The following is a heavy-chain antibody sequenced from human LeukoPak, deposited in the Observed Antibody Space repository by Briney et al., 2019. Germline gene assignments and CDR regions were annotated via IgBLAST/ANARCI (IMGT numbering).Heavy chain of an antibody. CDR2: ISSSGSTI. Sequence: PGGSLRLSCAASGFTFSSYEMNWVRQAPGKGLEWVSYISSSGSTIYYADSVKGRFILSKDNAKNSLYLQMNSLRAEYTAVYHCARVNLPEMTGYFGLVDYWGQGTLVTVSS. J-gene: IGHJ4*02. V-gene: IGHV3-48*03. CDR3: ARVNLPEMTGYFGLVDY. D-gene: IGHD3-9*01. CDR1: GFTFSSYE.